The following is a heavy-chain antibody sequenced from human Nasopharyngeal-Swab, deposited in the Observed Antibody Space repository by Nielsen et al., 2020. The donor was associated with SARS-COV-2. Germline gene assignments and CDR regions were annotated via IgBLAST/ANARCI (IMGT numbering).Heavy chain of an antibody. D-gene: IGHD3-10*01. CDR2: VDPSDSYT. Sequence: GGSLRLSCEGSGYSFSNYWISWVRQVPGKGLEWMGKVDPSDSYTDYSPSPRGHVTISVDRSISTAYLQWSSLKASDTAMYYCARQYQNYFGSGDYHGAFDIWGQGTMVTVSS. CDR3: ARQYQNYFGSGDYHGAFDI. J-gene: IGHJ3*02. CDR1: GYSFSNYW. V-gene: IGHV5-10-1*01.